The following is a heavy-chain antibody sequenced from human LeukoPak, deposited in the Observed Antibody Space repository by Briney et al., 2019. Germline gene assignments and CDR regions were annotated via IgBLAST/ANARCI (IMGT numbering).Heavy chain of an antibody. Sequence: GGSLRLSCVASGFSFGNYAMSWVRQAPGNGLQWVSQISGTGGATWYAGFARDRFTISRDNSKKTLYLQMSGLRVEDTAMYYCVKDPRDTYGTNWFVSWAREPSSSSPQ. CDR3: VKDPRDTYGTNWFVS. J-gene: IGHJ5*01. CDR2: ISGTGGAT. CDR1: GFSFGNYA. V-gene: IGHV3-23*01. D-gene: IGHD2-21*01.